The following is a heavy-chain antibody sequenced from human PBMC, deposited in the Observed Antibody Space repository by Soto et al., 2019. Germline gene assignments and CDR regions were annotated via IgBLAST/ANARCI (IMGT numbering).Heavy chain of an antibody. V-gene: IGHV4-4*07. Sequence: PSETPSLTCTVSGDSMTTHYWSWVRQPAGKGLEWIGRVHAREKADYSPSLKSRVTMSMDTSKNRFSLKLNSVTAADTAVYYCTKVAGPPWFDPWGQGTLVTVSS. CDR3: TKVAGPPWFDP. CDR2: VHAREKA. CDR1: GDSMTTHY. J-gene: IGHJ5*02.